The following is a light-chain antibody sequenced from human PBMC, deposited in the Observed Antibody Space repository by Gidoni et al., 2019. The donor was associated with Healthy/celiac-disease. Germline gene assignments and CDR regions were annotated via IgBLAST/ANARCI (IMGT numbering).Light chain of an antibody. CDR1: QRVLDSSNNTNY. CDR3: QQYYSPPFT. J-gene: IGKJ3*01. CDR2: WSS. V-gene: IGKV4-1*01. Sequence: DILMTQSPDSRAVSLGERATINCKSSQRVLDSSNNTNYLAWYQKKPGTPPKLLIYWSSTREAGVPDRFSGSGSATYFTLTISSLQAEDVAVYYCQQYYSPPFTFGPGTKVDIK.